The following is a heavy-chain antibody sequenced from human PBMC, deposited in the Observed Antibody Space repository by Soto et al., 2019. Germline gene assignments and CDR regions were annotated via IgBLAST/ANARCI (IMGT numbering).Heavy chain of an antibody. V-gene: IGHV4-61*01. Sequence: PSETLSLTCTVSGGSVSSGSFYWNWIRQPPGKGLEWIAYIYNNGRTNSNPSLKSRVTISVDTSKNQFSLKLSSVTAADTALYYCARAPYDRSGYPWFDYWGQGTPVTVSS. CDR1: GGSVSSGSFY. CDR3: ARAPYDRSGYPWFDY. J-gene: IGHJ4*02. D-gene: IGHD3-22*01. CDR2: IYNNGRT.